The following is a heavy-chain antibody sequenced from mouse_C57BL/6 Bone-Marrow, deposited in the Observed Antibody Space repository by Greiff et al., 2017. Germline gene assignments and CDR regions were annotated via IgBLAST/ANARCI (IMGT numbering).Heavy chain of an antibody. CDR2: IYPSSGNT. Sequence: QVQLQQSGAELARPGASVKLSCKASGYTFTSYGISWVKQRTGQGLEWIGEIYPSSGNTYYNEKFKGKATLTADKSSSTAYMELRSLTSEDSAVYFCAIPWEGLDYWGQGTTLTDSS. J-gene: IGHJ2*01. D-gene: IGHD4-1*01. V-gene: IGHV1-81*01. CDR3: AIPWEGLDY. CDR1: GYTFTSYG.